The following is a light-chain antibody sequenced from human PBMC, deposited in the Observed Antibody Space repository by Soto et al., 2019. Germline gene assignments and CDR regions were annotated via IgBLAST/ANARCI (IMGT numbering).Light chain of an antibody. CDR2: GAS. CDR3: HQTFTPPLT. CDR1: QSISNF. J-gene: IGKJ4*01. V-gene: IGKV1-39*01. Sequence: DIEMTQSPSSLSASVGDRVTITCRSSQSISNFLSWYRKSPGRAPELPIYGASTLQSGVPSRFSGCGSGTDFTLTISSLQPEDFATYWCHQTFTPPLTFGGGTKVEI.